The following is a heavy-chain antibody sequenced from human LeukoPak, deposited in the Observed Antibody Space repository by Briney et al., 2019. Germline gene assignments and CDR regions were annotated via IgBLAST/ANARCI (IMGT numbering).Heavy chain of an antibody. CDR1: GFTFSSYW. D-gene: IGHD4-23*01. CDR2: VNQDGSEK. J-gene: IGHJ6*02. CDR3: ARGHVRVVTNYYYGLDV. V-gene: IGHV3-7*01. Sequence: GGSLRLSCAASGFTFSSYWMTWVRQAPGKGLEWVAHVNQDGSEKYYVDSVKGRFTISRDNAKSSLYLQMNSLRAEDTAVYYCARGHVRVVTNYYYGLDVWGQGTTVTVSS.